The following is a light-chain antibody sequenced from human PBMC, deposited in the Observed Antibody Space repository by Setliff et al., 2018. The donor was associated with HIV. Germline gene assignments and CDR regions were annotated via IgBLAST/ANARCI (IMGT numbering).Light chain of an antibody. V-gene: IGLV2-14*01. CDR3: CSYTTSSTYV. J-gene: IGLJ1*01. CDR2: EVF. CDR1: SSDVGNNNY. Sequence: QSALTQPASVSGSPGQSITIPCTGTSSDVGNNNYVSWFQHHPGKVPKLIIYEVFHRPSGVSNRFSASKSGNTASLTISGLQTDDEADYYCCSYTTSSTYVFGTGTKVPS.